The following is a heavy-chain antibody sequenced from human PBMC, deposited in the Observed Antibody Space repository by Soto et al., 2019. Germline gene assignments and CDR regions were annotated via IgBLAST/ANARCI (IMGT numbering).Heavy chain of an antibody. CDR1: GGSFSGYY. J-gene: IGHJ6*03. D-gene: IGHD2-2*01. CDR3: ARERQLGYCSSTSCYGYYYYYYMDV. V-gene: IGHV4-34*01. CDR2: INHSGST. Sequence: SETLSLTCAVYGGSFSGYYWSWIRQPPGKGLEWIGEINHSGSTNYNPSLKSLVTISVDTSKNQFSLKLSSVTAADTAVYYCARERQLGYCSSTSCYGYYYYYYMDVWGKGTTVTVSS.